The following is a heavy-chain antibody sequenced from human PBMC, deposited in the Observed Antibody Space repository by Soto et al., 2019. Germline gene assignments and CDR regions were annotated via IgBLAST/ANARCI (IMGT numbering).Heavy chain of an antibody. Sequence: ASVKVSCKASGYTFTSYAMHWVRQAPGQRLEWMGWINAGNGNTKYSQKFQGRVTITRDTSASTAYMELSSLRSEDTAVYYCARVPLQPNVRGVSWFDPWGQGTLVPVSS. J-gene: IGHJ5*02. CDR2: INAGNGNT. CDR1: GYTFTSYA. CDR3: ARVPLQPNVRGVSWFDP. V-gene: IGHV1-3*01. D-gene: IGHD2-15*01.